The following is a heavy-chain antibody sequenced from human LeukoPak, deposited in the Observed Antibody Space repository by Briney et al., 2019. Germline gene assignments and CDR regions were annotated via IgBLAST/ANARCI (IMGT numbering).Heavy chain of an antibody. Sequence: GGSLRLSCAASGFTFDDYGMSWVRQAPGKGLEWVSGINWNGGSTGYADSVKGRFTMSRDNSKNTLYLQMNSLRAEDTAVYHCARGARKGDDYGGFFDNWGQGILVTVSS. J-gene: IGHJ4*02. D-gene: IGHD4-23*01. CDR1: GFTFDDYG. CDR3: ARGARKGDDYGGFFDN. CDR2: INWNGGST. V-gene: IGHV3-20*01.